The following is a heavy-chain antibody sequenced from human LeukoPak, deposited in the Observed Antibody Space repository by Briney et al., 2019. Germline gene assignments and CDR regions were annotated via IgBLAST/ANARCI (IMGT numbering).Heavy chain of an antibody. Sequence: GGSLRLSCIGTGFTFSSDAMGWGRQAPGKGLEWVSGISGSGGSTYYADSVKGRFTISRDNSKNTLYLQMNSLRDEDTAVYYCAKDRGRTWVQVANWGQGTLVTVSS. D-gene: IGHD2-15*01. CDR1: GFTFSSDA. CDR2: ISGSGGST. CDR3: AKDRGRTWVQVAN. V-gene: IGHV3-23*01. J-gene: IGHJ4*02.